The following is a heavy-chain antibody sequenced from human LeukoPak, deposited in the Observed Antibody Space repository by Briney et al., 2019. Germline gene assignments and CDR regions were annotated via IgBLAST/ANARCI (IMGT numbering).Heavy chain of an antibody. Sequence: GGSLRLSCAASGFTFSSYWMSWVRQAPGKGLEWVANIKQDGSEKYYVDSVKGRFTISRDNAKNSLYLQMNSLRAEDTAVYYCTQEGDQLLHPNGMDVWGQGTTVTVSS. J-gene: IGHJ6*02. CDR1: GFTFSSYW. CDR3: TQEGDQLLHPNGMDV. D-gene: IGHD2-2*01. CDR2: IKQDGSEK. V-gene: IGHV3-7*01.